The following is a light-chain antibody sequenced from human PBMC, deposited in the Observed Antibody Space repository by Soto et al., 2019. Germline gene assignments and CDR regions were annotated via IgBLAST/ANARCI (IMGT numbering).Light chain of an antibody. Sequence: QSALTQPRSVSGSPGQSVTISCTGTGNDVGAYNYVSWYQQHPGRPPKLLIYGVVRWPSGVPDRFSGSKSGNTASLTISGLQDEDEAEYFCCSYAGGYTYLFGTGTKLTVL. V-gene: IGLV2-11*01. CDR3: CSYAGGYTYL. CDR2: GVV. CDR1: GNDVGAYNY. J-gene: IGLJ1*01.